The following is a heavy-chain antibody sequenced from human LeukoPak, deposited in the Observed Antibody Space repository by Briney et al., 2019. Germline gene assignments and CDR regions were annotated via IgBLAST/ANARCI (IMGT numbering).Heavy chain of an antibody. CDR3: YGEGY. Sequence: GGSLRLSCAASGFTFSSYAVTWVRQAPGKGQEWVSAISGTGGSTFYADSVKGRFTVSRDNSKNTVYLQLNSLSAEDTAVYYCYGEGYWGQGTLVTVSS. J-gene: IGHJ4*02. CDR1: GFTFSSYA. CDR2: ISGTGGST. V-gene: IGHV3-23*01. D-gene: IGHD4/OR15-4a*01.